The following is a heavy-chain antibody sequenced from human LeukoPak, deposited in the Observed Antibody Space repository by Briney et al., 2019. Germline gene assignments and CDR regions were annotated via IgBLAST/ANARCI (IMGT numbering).Heavy chain of an antibody. D-gene: IGHD3-10*01. CDR2: LYNSGST. Sequence: SETLSLTCAVSDYSITSDYCWGWIRPPPGKGLEWIGLLYNSGSTYYNPSLKSRVTISVDTSKNQFSLKLTSVTAADTAVYYCAREGSTSGTNWFDPWGQGALVTVSS. CDR3: AREGSTSGTNWFDP. V-gene: IGHV4-38-2*02. CDR1: DYSITSDYC. J-gene: IGHJ5*02.